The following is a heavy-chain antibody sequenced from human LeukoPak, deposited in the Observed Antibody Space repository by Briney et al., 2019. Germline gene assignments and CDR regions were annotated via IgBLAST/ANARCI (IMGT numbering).Heavy chain of an antibody. J-gene: IGHJ4*02. V-gene: IGHV3-15*01. CDR1: GFTFSNAW. CDR2: IKSKTDGGTT. CDR3: TTLIYDSSGYHNPPLDY. D-gene: IGHD3-22*01. Sequence: GGSLRLSCAASGFTFSNAWMSWVRQAPGKGLEWVGRIKSKTDGGTTDYAAPAKGRFTISRDDSKNTLYLQMNSLKTEDTAVYYCTTLIYDSSGYHNPPLDYWGQGTLVTVSS.